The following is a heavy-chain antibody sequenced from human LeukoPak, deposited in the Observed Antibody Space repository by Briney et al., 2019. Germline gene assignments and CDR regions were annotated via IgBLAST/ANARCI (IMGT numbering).Heavy chain of an antibody. CDR2: IYYSGTT. V-gene: IGHV4-59*08. CDR1: GGSISSYY. J-gene: IGHJ4*02. CDR3: ARRSGYYYDSSGFLDY. Sequence: PSETLSLTCTVSGGSISSYYWSWIRQPPGKGLEWIGYIYYSGTTNYNPSLKSRVTISVDTSKTQFSLKLNSVTAADTAVYYCARRSGYYYDSSGFLDYWGQGTLVTVSS. D-gene: IGHD3-22*01.